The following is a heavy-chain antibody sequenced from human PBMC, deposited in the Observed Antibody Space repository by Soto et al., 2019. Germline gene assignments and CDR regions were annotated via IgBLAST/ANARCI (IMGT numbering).Heavy chain of an antibody. J-gene: IGHJ6*02. CDR3: ARDARGGIAAATAYYGMDV. V-gene: IGHV1-69*13. CDR1: GGTFSSYA. CDR2: IIPIFGTA. D-gene: IGHD6-13*01. Sequence: GASVKVSCKVSGGTFSSYAISWVRQAPGQGLEWMGGIIPIFGTANYAQKFQGRVTITADESTSTAYMELSSLRSEDTAVYYCARDARGGIAAATAYYGMDVWGQGTTVTVSS.